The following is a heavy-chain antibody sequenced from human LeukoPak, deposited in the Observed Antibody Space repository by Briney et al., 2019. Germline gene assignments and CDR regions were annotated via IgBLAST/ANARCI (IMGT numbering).Heavy chain of an antibody. CDR2: INPDGSIT. D-gene: IGHD6-19*01. Sequence: GGSLRLSCAASGFTFSSYWMDWVRQAPGKGLVWVSRINPDGSITSYADSVKGRFTISRDNAKNTLFLQMNSLRAEDTAVYYCAGGNSVAGDYWGQGTLVTVSS. CDR3: AGGNSVAGDY. J-gene: IGHJ4*02. V-gene: IGHV3-74*01. CDR1: GFTFSSYW.